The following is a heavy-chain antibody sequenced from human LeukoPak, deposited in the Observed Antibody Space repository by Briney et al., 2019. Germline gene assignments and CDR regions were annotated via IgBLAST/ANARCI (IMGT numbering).Heavy chain of an antibody. V-gene: IGHV3-23*01. J-gene: IGHJ4*02. CDR3: AKDNHYDSSGYY. CDR2: ISGSGGST. Sequence: PGGSLRLSCAASGFTFGSYAMSWVRQAPGKGLEWVSAISGSGGSTYYAGSVKGRFTISRDNSKNTLYLQMNSLRAEDTAVYYCAKDNHYDSSGYYWGQGTLVTVSS. CDR1: GFTFGSYA. D-gene: IGHD3-22*01.